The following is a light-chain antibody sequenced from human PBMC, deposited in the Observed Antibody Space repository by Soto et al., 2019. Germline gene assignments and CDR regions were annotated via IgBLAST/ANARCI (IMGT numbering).Light chain of an antibody. J-gene: IGKJ1*01. Sequence: DIHLTQSPSTLSASVGDRVTITCRVSQSVSIWLAWYRQNPGKAPEVLVWDASSLQRGVPSRFSGSGSGTEFTLTISSLQPDDFATYYCQQCNSYPWTFGQGTKVDI. CDR1: QSVSIW. CDR2: DAS. CDR3: QQCNSYPWT. V-gene: IGKV1-5*01.